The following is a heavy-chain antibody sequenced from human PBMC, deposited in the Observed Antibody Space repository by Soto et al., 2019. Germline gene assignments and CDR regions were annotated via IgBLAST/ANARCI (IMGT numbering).Heavy chain of an antibody. Sequence: PSETLSLTCTVSGGSISSGGYYWSWIRQHPGKGLEWIGYIYYSGSTYYNPSLKSRVTISVDTSKNQFSLKLSSVTAADTAVYYCARGHYGDWAPDYWGQGTLVTVSS. D-gene: IGHD4-17*01. J-gene: IGHJ4*02. CDR3: ARGHYGDWAPDY. CDR1: GGSISSGGYY. V-gene: IGHV4-31*03. CDR2: IYYSGST.